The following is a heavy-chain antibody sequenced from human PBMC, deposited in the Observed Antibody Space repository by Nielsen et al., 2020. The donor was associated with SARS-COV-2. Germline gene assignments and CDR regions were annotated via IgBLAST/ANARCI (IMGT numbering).Heavy chain of an antibody. CDR3: ARVDYCGSGSYYDEFYYFDY. D-gene: IGHD3-10*01. V-gene: IGHV1-69*04. CDR2: IIPILGIA. Sequence: WVRQAPGQGLEWMGRIIPILGIANYAQKFQGRVTITADKSTSTAYMELSSLRSEDTAVYYCARVDYCGSGSYYDEFYYFDYWGQGTLVTVSS. J-gene: IGHJ4*02.